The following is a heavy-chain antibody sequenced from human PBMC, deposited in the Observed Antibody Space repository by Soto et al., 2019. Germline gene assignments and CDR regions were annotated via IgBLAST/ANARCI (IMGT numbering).Heavy chain of an antibody. CDR3: ARDYGSGSYYGYYYGMDV. D-gene: IGHD3-10*01. CDR1: GGSISSYY. CDR2: IYYSGST. Sequence: LSLTCTVSGGSISSYYWSWIRQPPGKGLEWIGYIYYSGSTNYNPSLKSRVTISVDTSKNQFSLKLSSVTAADTAVYYCARDYGSGSYYGYYYGMDVWGQGTTVTVSS. J-gene: IGHJ6*02. V-gene: IGHV4-59*01.